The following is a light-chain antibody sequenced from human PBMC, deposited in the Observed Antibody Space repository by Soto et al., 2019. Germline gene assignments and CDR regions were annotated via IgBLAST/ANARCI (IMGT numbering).Light chain of an antibody. CDR2: GDS. J-gene: IGLJ3*02. CDR3: QSYDSSLSGWL. V-gene: IGLV1-40*01. CDR1: SSNIGAGYN. Sequence: QSVLTQPPSVSGAPGQRVTISCTGSSSNIGAGYNVHWYQQVPGTAPKLLIYGDSNRPSGVPDRFSGSKSGTPASLAITGLQAEDEADYYCQSYDSSLSGWLFGGGTKVTVL.